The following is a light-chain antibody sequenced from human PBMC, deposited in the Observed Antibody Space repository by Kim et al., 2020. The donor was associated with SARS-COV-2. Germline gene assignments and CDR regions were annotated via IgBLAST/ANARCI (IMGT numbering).Light chain of an antibody. CDR2: TND. CDR1: SSNIGRNP. J-gene: IGLJ2*01. V-gene: IGLV1-44*01. Sequence: GQRVTISCSGSSSNIGRNPVNWYQQLPGTAPKLLIYTNDQRPSGVPDRFSGSKSGTSASLDISRLQSEDEAAYYCAAWDDSLNGVLFGGGTKVTVL. CDR3: AAWDDSLNGVL.